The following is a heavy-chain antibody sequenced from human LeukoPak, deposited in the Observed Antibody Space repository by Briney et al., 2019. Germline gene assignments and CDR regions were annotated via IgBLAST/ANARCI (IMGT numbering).Heavy chain of an antibody. Sequence: PPGGSLRLSCAASGFTFDDYAMHWVRQALGKGLEWVSGISWNSGSIGYADSVKGRFTISRDNAKNSLYLQMNSLRAEDTALYYCAKVGSSGSQYFQHWGQGTLVTVSS. CDR3: AKVGSSGSQYFQH. CDR1: GFTFDDYA. D-gene: IGHD6-19*01. J-gene: IGHJ1*01. V-gene: IGHV3-9*01. CDR2: ISWNSGSI.